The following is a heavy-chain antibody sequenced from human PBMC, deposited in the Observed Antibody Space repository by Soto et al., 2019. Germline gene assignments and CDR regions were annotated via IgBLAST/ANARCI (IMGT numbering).Heavy chain of an antibody. Sequence: ESGGGVVQPGTSLRLSCVGSGFTFRSYVIHWVRQAPGKGLEWVALTSYDGSNNFYGDSVKGRFTISRHNSRNTVELQMXXXXXXXTALYYCARWGTTGGLDVWGQGTLVSVSS. J-gene: IGHJ4*02. D-gene: IGHD3-16*01. CDR1: GFTFRSYV. CDR2: TSYDGSNN. V-gene: IGHV3-30*03. CDR3: ARWGTTGGLDV.